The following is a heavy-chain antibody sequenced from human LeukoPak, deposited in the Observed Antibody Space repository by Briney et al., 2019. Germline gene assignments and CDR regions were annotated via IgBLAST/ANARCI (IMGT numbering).Heavy chain of an antibody. Sequence: GESLKISCKGSGYSFTSYWIGWVRQMPGKGLEWVGIIYPGDSDTRYSPSFQGQVTISADKSISTAYLQWSSLKASDTAMYYCARRQLEAVAGFDYWGQGTLVTVSS. CDR2: IYPGDSDT. CDR1: GYSFTSYW. D-gene: IGHD6-19*01. V-gene: IGHV5-51*01. J-gene: IGHJ4*02. CDR3: ARRQLEAVAGFDY.